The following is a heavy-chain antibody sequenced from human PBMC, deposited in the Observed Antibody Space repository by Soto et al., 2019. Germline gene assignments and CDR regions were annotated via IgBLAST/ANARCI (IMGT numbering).Heavy chain of an antibody. CDR2: ISAYNGNT. Sequence: ASVKVACKASGYTFTSYGISWVRQAPGQGLEWMGWISAYNGNTNYAQKLQGRVTMTTDTSTSTAYMELRCLRSDDTAVYYCARGTSRFLPDDYWGQGTLVTVSX. J-gene: IGHJ4*02. D-gene: IGHD3-3*01. CDR1: GYTFTSYG. CDR3: ARGTSRFLPDDY. V-gene: IGHV1-18*01.